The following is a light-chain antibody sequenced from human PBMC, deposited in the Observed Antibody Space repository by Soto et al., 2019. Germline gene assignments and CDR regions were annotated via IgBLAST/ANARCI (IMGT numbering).Light chain of an antibody. Sequence: EIVMTQSPATLSVSPGERATLSCRASQSVSSNLAWYQQKPGQAPRLLIYGASTRGSGIPARFRGSGSGTEFTLTISSLQSEEFAVYYCQQYNNWWTFCQGTKVEIK. CDR2: GAS. CDR1: QSVSSN. CDR3: QQYNNWWT. J-gene: IGKJ1*01. V-gene: IGKV3-15*01.